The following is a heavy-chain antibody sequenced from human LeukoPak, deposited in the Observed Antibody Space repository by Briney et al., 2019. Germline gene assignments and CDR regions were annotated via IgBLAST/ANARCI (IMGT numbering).Heavy chain of an antibody. Sequence: GGSLRLSCAASGFTFSAYWMSWLRQAPGRGLEWVASIKQDGGEKYYVDSVMGRFTISKDNAKNSLYLQMNSLRVEDTAVYYCARDMHFSYEYWGQGTLVSVSS. CDR1: GFTFSAYW. V-gene: IGHV3-7*05. CDR3: ARDMHFSYEY. J-gene: IGHJ4*02. D-gene: IGHD3-3*02. CDR2: IKQDGGEK.